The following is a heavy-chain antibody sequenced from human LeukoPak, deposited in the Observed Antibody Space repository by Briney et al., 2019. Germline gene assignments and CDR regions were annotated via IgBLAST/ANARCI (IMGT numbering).Heavy chain of an antibody. D-gene: IGHD1-14*01. V-gene: IGHV3-21*01. CDR3: ARITPSAIGY. J-gene: IGHJ4*02. CDR2: ISSSRSYI. Sequence: GGSLRLSCAASGFTFSRYSMNWVRQAPGEGLEWVSSISSSRSYIYYADAVKGRFTMSRDNAKNSLYMQRNSLRSEDTAVYYCARITPSAIGYWGQGTLVTVSS. CDR1: GFTFSRYS.